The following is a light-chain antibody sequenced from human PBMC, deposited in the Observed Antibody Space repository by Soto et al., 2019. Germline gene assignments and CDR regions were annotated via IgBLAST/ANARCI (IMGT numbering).Light chain of an antibody. V-gene: IGKV1-5*01. CDR2: DAS. Sequence: DIPMTQSPSTLSASVGDRVTITCRASQSISSWLAWYQQKPGKAPKLLIYDASSLESGVPSRFSGSGSGTEFTLTFSSLQPDDFATYFCQQYNSYSSWTVGQGTKVEIK. J-gene: IGKJ1*01. CDR3: QQYNSYSSWT. CDR1: QSISSW.